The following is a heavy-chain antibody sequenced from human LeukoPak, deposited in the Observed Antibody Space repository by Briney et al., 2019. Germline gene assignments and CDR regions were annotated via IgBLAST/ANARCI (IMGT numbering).Heavy chain of an antibody. CDR3: AKRGGSGSYSGYFDY. CDR1: GFTFSDYY. D-gene: IGHD1-26*01. Sequence: GGSLSLSSAASGFTFSDYYMSWIRQAPGKGLEWVSAISGSGGSTYYADSVKGRFTISRDNSKNTLYLQMNSLRAEDTAVYYCAKRGGSGSYSGYFDYWGQGTLVTVSS. J-gene: IGHJ4*02. V-gene: IGHV3-23*01. CDR2: ISGSGGST.